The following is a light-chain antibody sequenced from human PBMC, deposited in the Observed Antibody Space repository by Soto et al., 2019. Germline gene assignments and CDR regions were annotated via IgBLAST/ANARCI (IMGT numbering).Light chain of an antibody. CDR1: QSVSSSY. J-gene: IGKJ1*01. V-gene: IGKV3-20*01. CDR3: QQYGSSPLWT. CDR2: GAS. Sequence: EIVLTQSPATLSLSPGERASLSCRASQSVSSSYLAWYQQKPGQAPRLLIYGASSRATGIPDRFSGSGSGTDFTLTISRLEPEDFAAYYCQQYGSSPLWTFGQGTKGGYQ.